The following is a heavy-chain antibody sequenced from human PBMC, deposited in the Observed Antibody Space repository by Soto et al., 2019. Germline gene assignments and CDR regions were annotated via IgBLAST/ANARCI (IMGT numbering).Heavy chain of an antibody. D-gene: IGHD2-15*01. V-gene: IGHV3-23*01. Sequence: GGSLRLSCAASGFTFSSYAMSWVRQAPGKGLEWVSAISGSGGSTYYADSVMGRFTISRDNSKNTLYLQMNSLRAEDTAVYYCASRTQGYCSGGSCPYWGQGTLVTVSS. CDR2: ISGSGGST. CDR3: ASRTQGYCSGGSCPY. CDR1: GFTFSSYA. J-gene: IGHJ4*02.